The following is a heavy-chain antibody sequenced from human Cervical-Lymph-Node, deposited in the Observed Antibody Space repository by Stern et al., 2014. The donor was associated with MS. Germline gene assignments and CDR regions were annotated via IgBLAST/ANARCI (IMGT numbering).Heavy chain of an antibody. CDR3: AAVGPRQQGPPIDY. Sequence: QLVESGPEVKKPGTSVKVSCKASGFTFTSSAMQWVRQARGQRLEWIGWIVVGSGNTNYAQKFQERVTITRDMSTSTAYMELSSLRSEDTAVYYCAAVGPRQQGPPIDYWGQGTLVTVSS. D-gene: IGHD6-13*01. J-gene: IGHJ4*02. V-gene: IGHV1-58*02. CDR1: GFTFTSSA. CDR2: IVVGSGNT.